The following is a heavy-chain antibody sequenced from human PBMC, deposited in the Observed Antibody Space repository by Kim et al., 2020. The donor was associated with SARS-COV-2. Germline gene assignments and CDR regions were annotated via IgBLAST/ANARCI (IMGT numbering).Heavy chain of an antibody. J-gene: IGHJ4*02. D-gene: IGHD1-26*01. CDR2: SNK. V-gene: IGHV3-30-3*01. CDR3: ARDSGNNFDY. Sequence: SNKYYADTVKGRFTISRDNSKKTLYLQMNSLRAEDTAVYYCARDSGNNFDYWGQGTLVTVSS.